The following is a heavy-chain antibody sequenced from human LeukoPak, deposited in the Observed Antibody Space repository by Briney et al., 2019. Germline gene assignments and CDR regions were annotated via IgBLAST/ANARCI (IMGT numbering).Heavy chain of an antibody. D-gene: IGHD2-15*01. Sequence: PSETLSLTCTVSGGSISSYYWSWIRQPPGKGLEWIGYIYYSGSTNYNPSLTSRVTISVDTSKNQSSLKLSSVTAADTAVYYCARVGYCSGGSCYWFDPWGQGTLVTVSS. CDR3: ARVGYCSGGSCYWFDP. CDR1: GGSISSYY. CDR2: IYYSGST. V-gene: IGHV4-59*01. J-gene: IGHJ5*02.